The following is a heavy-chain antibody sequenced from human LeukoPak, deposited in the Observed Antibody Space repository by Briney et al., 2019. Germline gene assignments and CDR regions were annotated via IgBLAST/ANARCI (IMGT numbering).Heavy chain of an antibody. CDR1: GGSFSGYY. D-gene: IGHD5-24*01. J-gene: IGHJ6*02. CDR3: ARQRWLQLFYYYYGMDV. V-gene: IGHV4-34*01. Sequence: SETLSLTCAVYGGSFSGYYWSWIRQPPGKGLEWIGEINHSGGTNYNPSLKSRVTISVDTSKNQFSLKLSSVTAADTAVYYCARQRWLQLFYYYYGMDVWGQGTTVTVSS. CDR2: INHSGGT.